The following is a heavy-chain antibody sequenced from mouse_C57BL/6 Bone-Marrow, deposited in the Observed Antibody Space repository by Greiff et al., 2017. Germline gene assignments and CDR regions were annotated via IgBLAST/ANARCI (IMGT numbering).Heavy chain of an antibody. D-gene: IGHD1-1*01. CDR3: ARPYYYGSRDWYFDY. J-gene: IGHJ1*03. CDR2: FHPYNGDT. CDR1: GYTFTTYP. Sequence: VQLQESGAELVKPGASVTMSCKASGYTFTTYPIEWMKQNHGKSLEWIGNFHPYNGDTKYNEKFKGKATLTVEKSSSKVDLELSRLTSDDSAVYYCARPYYYGSRDWYFDYWGKGTTVTVSS. V-gene: IGHV1-47*01.